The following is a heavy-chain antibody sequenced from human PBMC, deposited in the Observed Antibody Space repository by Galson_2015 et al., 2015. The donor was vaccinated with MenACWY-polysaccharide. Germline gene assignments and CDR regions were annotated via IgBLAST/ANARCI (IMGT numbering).Heavy chain of an antibody. V-gene: IGHV3-74*01. D-gene: IGHD5-24*01. CDR3: ARYSQCRAGFSIHDDFGV. J-gene: IGHJ3*01. CDR2: INTAGSST. Sequence: SLRLSCAASGFTFSSYWMHWVRQAPGEGLVWVSRINTAGSSTSYADSGKGRFTVSRDNAKNTVYLQMNSLRAEDTAVYYCARYSQCRAGFSIHDDFGVWGQGTKVTVSS. CDR1: GFTFSSYW.